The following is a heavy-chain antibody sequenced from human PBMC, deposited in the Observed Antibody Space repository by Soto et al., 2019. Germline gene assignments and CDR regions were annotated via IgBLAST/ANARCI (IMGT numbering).Heavy chain of an antibody. Sequence: GGSLRLSCAASGFTFSSYGMHWVRQAPGKGLEWVAAISYDGSNKYYADSVKGRFTISRDNSKNTLYLQMNSLRAEDMVLYYCAKWPTVTTLSDFDYWGQGTLVTVSS. D-gene: IGHD4-17*01. CDR2: ISYDGSNK. CDR1: GFTFSSYG. V-gene: IGHV3-30*18. CDR3: AKWPTVTTLSDFDY. J-gene: IGHJ4*02.